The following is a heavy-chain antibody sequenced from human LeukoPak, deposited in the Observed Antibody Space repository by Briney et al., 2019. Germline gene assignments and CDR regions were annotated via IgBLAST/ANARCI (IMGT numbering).Heavy chain of an antibody. CDR3: ARDLVLFNWVYFDY. CDR1: GGTFSSYA. J-gene: IGHJ4*02. V-gene: IGHV1-2*06. CDR2: INPNSGGT. Sequence: ASVKVSCKASGGTFSSYAISWVRQAPGQGLEWMGRINPNSGGTNYAQKFQGRVTMTRDTSISTAYMELSRLRSDDTAVYYCARDLVLFNWVYFDYWGQGTLVTVSS. D-gene: IGHD7-27*01.